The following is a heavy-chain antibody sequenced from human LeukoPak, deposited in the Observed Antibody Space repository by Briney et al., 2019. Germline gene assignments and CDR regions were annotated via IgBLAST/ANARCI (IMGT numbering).Heavy chain of an antibody. CDR2: IYPGDSDT. CDR1: GYSFTSYW. CDR3: ARHTGDYYDSSGPLDY. Sequence: SGESLKISCKGSGYSFTSYWIGWVRQMPGKGLEWMGIIYPGDSDTRYSPSFQGQVTISADKSISTAYLQWSSLKASDTAMYYCARHTGDYYDSSGPLDYWGQGTLDTVSS. J-gene: IGHJ4*02. D-gene: IGHD3-22*01. V-gene: IGHV5-51*01.